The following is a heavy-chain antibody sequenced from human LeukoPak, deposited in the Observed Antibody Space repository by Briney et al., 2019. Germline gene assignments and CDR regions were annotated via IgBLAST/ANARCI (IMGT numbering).Heavy chain of an antibody. Sequence: GRSLRLSCTASGFTFSSYAMHWVRQAPGKGLEWVAVISYDGSNKYYADSVKGRFTISRDNSKNTLYLQMNSLRAEDTAVYYCARDREFSSSYSPYYFDYWGQGTLVTVSS. V-gene: IGHV3-30*04. D-gene: IGHD6-13*01. CDR2: ISYDGSNK. CDR3: ARDREFSSSYSPYYFDY. CDR1: GFTFSSYA. J-gene: IGHJ4*02.